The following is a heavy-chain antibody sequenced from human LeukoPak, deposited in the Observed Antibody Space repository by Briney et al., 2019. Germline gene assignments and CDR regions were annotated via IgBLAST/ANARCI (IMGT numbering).Heavy chain of an antibody. D-gene: IGHD3-10*01. J-gene: IGHJ4*02. CDR2: INHSGST. V-gene: IGHV4-34*01. CDR3: ARGWVRGRRRGYFDY. Sequence: PSETLSLTCAVYGGSFSGYYWSWIRQPPGKGLEWIGEINHSGSTNYNPSLKSRVTISVDTSKNQFSLKLSSVTAADTAVYYCARGWVRGRRRGYFDYWGQGTLVTVSS. CDR1: GGSFSGYY.